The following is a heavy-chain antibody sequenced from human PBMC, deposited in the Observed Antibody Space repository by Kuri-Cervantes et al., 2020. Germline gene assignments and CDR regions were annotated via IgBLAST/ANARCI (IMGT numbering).Heavy chain of an antibody. V-gene: IGHV1-18*01. J-gene: IGHJ3*02. Sequence: ASVKVSCKAAGYSFSSYGISWVRQAPGQGLEWMGWISAYNGNTDYAQQFQGRVTMTTDTSTSTAYMELRSLRSDDTAVYYCARAGGIVVVMFAFDIWGQGTMVTVSS. D-gene: IGHD3-22*01. CDR1: GYSFSSYG. CDR2: ISAYNGNT. CDR3: ARAGGIVVVMFAFDI.